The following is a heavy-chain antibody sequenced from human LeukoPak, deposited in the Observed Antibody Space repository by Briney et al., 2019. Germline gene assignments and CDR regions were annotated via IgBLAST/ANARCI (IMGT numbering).Heavy chain of an antibody. CDR3: ARVQRGYSGYGSYY. Sequence: SVKVSCKASGGTFSSYAISWVRQAPGQGLEWMGGIIPIFGTANYAQKFQGRVTIAADKSTSTAYMELSSLRSEDTAVYYCARVQRGYSGYGSYYWGQGTLVTVSS. CDR1: GGTFSSYA. CDR2: IIPIFGTA. J-gene: IGHJ4*02. V-gene: IGHV1-69*06. D-gene: IGHD5-12*01.